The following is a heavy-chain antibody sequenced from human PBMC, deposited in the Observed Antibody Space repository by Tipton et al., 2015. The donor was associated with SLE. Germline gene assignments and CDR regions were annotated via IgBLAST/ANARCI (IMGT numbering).Heavy chain of an antibody. D-gene: IGHD1-26*01. CDR3: ARANSGYYYAMDV. J-gene: IGHJ6*02. CDR1: GGSISSYY. CDR2: IYYSGST. V-gene: IGHV4-59*01. Sequence: TLSLTCTVSGGSISSYYWSWIRQPPGKGLEWTGYIYYSGSTYNPSLKSRVTMSIDTSKTQFSLKLSSVTAADTAVYYCARANSGYYYAMDVWGQGP.